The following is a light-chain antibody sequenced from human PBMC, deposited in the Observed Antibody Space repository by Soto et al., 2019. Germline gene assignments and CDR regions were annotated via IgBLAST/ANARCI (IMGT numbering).Light chain of an antibody. CDR3: SSYTSSSLYV. CDR2: DVS. J-gene: IGLJ1*01. CDR1: SSDVGGYDY. V-gene: IGLV2-14*03. Sequence: QSALTQSASVSGSPGQAITISCTGTSSDVGGYDYVSWYQHHPGKAPKLMIYDVSNRPSGVSNRFSGSKSGNTASLTISGLQAEDEADYYCSSYTSSSLYVFGPGTKVTVL.